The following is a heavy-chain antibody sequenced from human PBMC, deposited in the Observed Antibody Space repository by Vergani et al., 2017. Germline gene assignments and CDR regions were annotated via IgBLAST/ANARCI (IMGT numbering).Heavy chain of an antibody. CDR3: TIKLWFSGALRADY. CDR1: GFTFDDYA. V-gene: IGHV3-9*01. J-gene: IGHJ4*02. Sequence: EVQLVESGGGLVQPGRSLRLSCAASGFTFDDYAMHWVRHAPGKGLEWVSGISWNSGSIGYADSVKGRFTISRDNAKNSLYLQMNSLRAEDTALYYCTIKLWFSGALRADYWGQGTLVTVSS. CDR2: ISWNSGSI. D-gene: IGHD5-18*01.